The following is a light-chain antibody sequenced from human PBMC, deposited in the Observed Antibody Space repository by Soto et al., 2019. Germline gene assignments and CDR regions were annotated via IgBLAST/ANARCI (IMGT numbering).Light chain of an antibody. CDR2: SND. CDR3: AAWDDNLNGPV. CDR1: TSNIESNT. Sequence: QSVLTQPPSASGTPGQRVTISCSGSTSNIESNTVNWYQQLPRTAPKLLIYSNDQRPSGVPDQFSGSKSGTSASLAISGLQSEDEADYYCAAWDDNLNGPVFGGGTKVTVL. J-gene: IGLJ2*01. V-gene: IGLV1-44*01.